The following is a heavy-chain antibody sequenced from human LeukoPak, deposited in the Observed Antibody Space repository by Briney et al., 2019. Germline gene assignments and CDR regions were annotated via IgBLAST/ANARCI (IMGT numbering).Heavy chain of an antibody. CDR3: ARDSGYSYGIHYYYYMDV. Sequence: GGALRLSCAASGFTFDDYGMRWGRQAPGKGVEWVSGINWHCVSTAYADSLKGRFTISRDNAKNSLYLRMNTLRAEDTALYYCARDSGYSYGIHYYYYMDVWGKGTTVTVSS. J-gene: IGHJ6*03. CDR2: INWHCVST. D-gene: IGHD5-18*01. CDR1: GFTFDDYG. V-gene: IGHV3-20*04.